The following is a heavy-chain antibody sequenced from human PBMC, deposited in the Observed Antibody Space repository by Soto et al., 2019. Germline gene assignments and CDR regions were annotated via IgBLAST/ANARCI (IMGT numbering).Heavy chain of an antibody. CDR3: ARELWFYYDSSGSYFDY. CDR1: GYTLTELS. CDR2: ISAYNGNT. V-gene: IGHV1-18*01. D-gene: IGHD3-22*01. J-gene: IGHJ4*02. Sequence: ASVKVSCKVSGYTLTELSMHRVRQAPGQGLEWMGWISAYNGNTNYAQKLQGRVTMTTDTSTSTAYMELRSLRSDDTAVYYCARELWFYYDSSGSYFDYWGQGTLVTVSS.